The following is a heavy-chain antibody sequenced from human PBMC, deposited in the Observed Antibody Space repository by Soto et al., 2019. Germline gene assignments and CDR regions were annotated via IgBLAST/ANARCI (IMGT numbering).Heavy chain of an antibody. Sequence: PGESLKISCKGSGYTFANSWIAWVRQMPGKGLEWLGNIFPGDSDTKYNPSFQGHVTISADKSINTAYLQWSSLKASDTALYYCARHLGEWASTDSNWFDPWGQGTLVTVSS. CDR3: ARHLGEWASTDSNWFDP. CDR2: IFPGDSDT. D-gene: IGHD2-8*01. J-gene: IGHJ5*02. CDR1: GYTFANSW. V-gene: IGHV5-51*01.